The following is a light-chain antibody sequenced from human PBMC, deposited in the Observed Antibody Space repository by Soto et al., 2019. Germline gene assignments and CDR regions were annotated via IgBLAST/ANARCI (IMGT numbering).Light chain of an antibody. CDR2: QGY. Sequence: QSVPAQPACVSGSTGQSITISCARSSSDVGKYNLVSWYQQHPAKAPKVMILQGYKRPSGVSNLFSGSKFGNTASPTISRLQAEDEGEYYYCAYAATYTYGFGTGTKVTVL. CDR1: SSDVGKYNL. V-gene: IGLV2-23*01. CDR3: CAYAATYTYG. J-gene: IGLJ1*01.